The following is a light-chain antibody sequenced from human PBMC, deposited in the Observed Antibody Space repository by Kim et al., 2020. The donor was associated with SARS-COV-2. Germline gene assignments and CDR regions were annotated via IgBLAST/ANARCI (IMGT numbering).Light chain of an antibody. CDR2: GKN. CDR1: SLRSYY. Sequence: ALGQTVRITCKGDSLRSYYARWYQQKPGQAPVLVIYGKNNRPSGIPDRFSGSSSGNTASLTITGAQAEDEADYYCNSRDSSGNHLVFGGGTKLTVL. V-gene: IGLV3-19*01. CDR3: NSRDSSGNHLV. J-gene: IGLJ3*02.